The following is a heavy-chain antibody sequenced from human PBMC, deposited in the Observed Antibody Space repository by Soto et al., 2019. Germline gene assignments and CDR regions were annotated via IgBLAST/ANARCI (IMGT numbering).Heavy chain of an antibody. CDR3: ARDMMTTVTLYYDY. CDR2: ISSSSSYI. Sequence: EVQLVESGGGLVKPGGSLRLSCAASGFTFSSYSMNWVRQAPGKGLEWVSSISSSSSYIYYADSVKGRFTISRDNAKNSLYLQMNSLRAEDTAVYYCARDMMTTVTLYYDYWGQGTLVTVSS. J-gene: IGHJ4*02. V-gene: IGHV3-21*01. CDR1: GFTFSSYS. D-gene: IGHD4-17*01.